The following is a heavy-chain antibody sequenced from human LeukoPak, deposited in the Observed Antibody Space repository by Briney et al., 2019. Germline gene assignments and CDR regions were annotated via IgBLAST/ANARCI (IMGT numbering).Heavy chain of an antibody. D-gene: IGHD3-10*01. CDR3: ARNLWFGEN. CDR2: IYYSGST. CDR1: GGSFSGYY. V-gene: IGHV4-34*01. Sequence: PSETLSLTCAVYGGSFSGYYWSWIRQPPGKGLEWIGSIYYSGSTYYNPSLKSRVTISVDTSKNQFSLKLSSVTAADTAVYYCARNLWFGENWGQGTLVTVSS. J-gene: IGHJ4*02.